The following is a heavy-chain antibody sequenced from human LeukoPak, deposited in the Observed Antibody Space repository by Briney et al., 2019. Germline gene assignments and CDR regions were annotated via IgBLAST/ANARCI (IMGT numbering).Heavy chain of an antibody. CDR2: MNPNSGNT. CDR1: GYTFTSYD. D-gene: IGHD2-2*01. Sequence: ASVKVSCKASGYTFTSYDINWVRQATGQGLEWMGWMNPNSGNTGYAQKFQGRVTMTRNTSISTAYMELSSLRSEDTAVYYCARGGRRVVVPAATNFDYWGQGTLVTVSS. V-gene: IGHV1-8*01. CDR3: ARGGRRVVVPAATNFDY. J-gene: IGHJ4*02.